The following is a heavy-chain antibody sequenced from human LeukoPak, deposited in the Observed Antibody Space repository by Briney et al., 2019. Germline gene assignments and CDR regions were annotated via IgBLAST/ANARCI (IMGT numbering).Heavy chain of an antibody. V-gene: IGHV3-53*01. J-gene: IGHJ3*02. Sequence: GGSLRLSCAASGFTVSSNDMTWVRQAPGKGLEWVSVLYSGGNTYSADSVKGRFTISRDNSKNTVYLQLNSVRAEDTAVYYCAGVMRGAFDIWGQGTLVTVSS. CDR3: AGVMRGAFDI. CDR1: GFTVSSND. CDR2: LYSGGNT.